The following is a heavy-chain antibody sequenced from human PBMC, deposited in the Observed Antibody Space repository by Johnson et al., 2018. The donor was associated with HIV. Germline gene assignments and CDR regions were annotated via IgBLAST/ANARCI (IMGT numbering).Heavy chain of an antibody. J-gene: IGHJ3*02. D-gene: IGHD7-27*01. V-gene: IGHV3-20*04. CDR2: LNWTGGST. CDR1: GFTFTSYA. Sequence: EVQSVESGGGLVQPGGSLRLSCAASGFTFTSYAMSWVRQPPGKGLEWVSGLNWTGGSTGYADSVKGRFTISRDNAKNSLYLQMNSLRAEDTALYYCASGDELGDDAFDIWGQGTMVTVSS. CDR3: ASGDELGDDAFDI.